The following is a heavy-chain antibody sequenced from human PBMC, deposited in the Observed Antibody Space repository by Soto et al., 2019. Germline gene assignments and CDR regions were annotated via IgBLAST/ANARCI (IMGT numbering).Heavy chain of an antibody. CDR3: ARDPRGSSLPNNWFDP. CDR1: GGTFSSYA. V-gene: IGHV1-69*01. D-gene: IGHD6-6*01. CDR2: IIPIFGTA. Sequence: QVQLVQSGAEVKKPGSSVKVSCKASGGTFSSYAISWVRQAPGQGLEWMGGIIPIFGTANYAQELQGRVTITADESTSTAYMELRNLRAEDTAVYYCARDPRGSSLPNNWFDPWGQGTLVTVSS. J-gene: IGHJ5*02.